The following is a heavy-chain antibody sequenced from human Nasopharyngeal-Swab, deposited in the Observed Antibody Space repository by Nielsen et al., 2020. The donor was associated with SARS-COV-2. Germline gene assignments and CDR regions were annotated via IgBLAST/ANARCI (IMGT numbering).Heavy chain of an antibody. D-gene: IGHD4/OR15-4a*01. CDR1: GYSFTDYW. CDR3: ARHRAMVAPFDY. V-gene: IGHV5-51*01. J-gene: IGHJ4*02. Sequence: KVSCKGSGYSFTDYWIGWVRQMPGKGLEWMGIIYPGDSDTRYSPSLQGHVTISADKSISTAYLQWSSLEASDTAMYYCARHRAMVAPFDYWGQGTLVTVSS. CDR2: IYPGDSDT.